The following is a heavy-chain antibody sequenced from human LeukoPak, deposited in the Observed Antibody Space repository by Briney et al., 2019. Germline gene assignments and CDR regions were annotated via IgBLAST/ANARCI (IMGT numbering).Heavy chain of an antibody. Sequence: GGSLRLSCAVSGVIFSSYGMHWVRQAPGKGLEWVAFIRYDGSKKYYADSVKGRFTISRDNSKNMLYLQMNSLRPEDTAVYYCAQKYSSGWYDQGFDYWGQGALVTVFS. V-gene: IGHV3-30*02. CDR2: IRYDGSKK. CDR1: GVIFSSYG. CDR3: AQKYSSGWYDQGFDY. D-gene: IGHD6-19*01. J-gene: IGHJ4*02.